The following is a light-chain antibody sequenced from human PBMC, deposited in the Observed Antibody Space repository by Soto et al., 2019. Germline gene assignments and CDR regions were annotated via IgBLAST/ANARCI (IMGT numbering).Light chain of an antibody. Sequence: DIQMTQSPSSLSASLGDRVTITCRASQSISTYLNWYQQKPGKAPRLLIYAASSLQSGLPSRFSGSGSGTDFTLTISTLQPEDFAAYYCQQSYSIPLTFGGGTKVEI. V-gene: IGKV1-39*01. J-gene: IGKJ4*01. CDR3: QQSYSIPLT. CDR2: AAS. CDR1: QSISTY.